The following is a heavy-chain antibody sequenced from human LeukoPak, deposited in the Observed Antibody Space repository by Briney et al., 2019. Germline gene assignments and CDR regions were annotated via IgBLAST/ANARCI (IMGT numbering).Heavy chain of an antibody. CDR1: GFTFSSYS. CDR2: ISSSSSYI. CDR3: ARDRSGTQPGY. Sequence: KAGGSLRLSCAASGFTFSSYSMNWVRQAPGKGLEWVSSISSSSSYIYYADSVKGRFTTSRDNAKNSLYLQMNSLRAEDTAVYYCARDRSGTQPGYWGQGTLVTVSS. V-gene: IGHV3-21*01. J-gene: IGHJ4*02. D-gene: IGHD6-19*01.